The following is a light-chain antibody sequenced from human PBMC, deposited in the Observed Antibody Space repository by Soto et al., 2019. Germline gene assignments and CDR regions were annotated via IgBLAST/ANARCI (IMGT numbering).Light chain of an antibody. Sequence: DILMTQSPATLSVSLGETATLSCRASQSISNNVAWYHQRPGQAPRLLIFGSSRAAGIPPRFSGVGSGTDSTLAISGLRSGDFGFFFCQQYLQWPLTFGGGTKVEVK. CDR2: GS. CDR3: QQYLQWPLT. CDR1: QSISNN. V-gene: IGKV3D-15*01. J-gene: IGKJ4*01.